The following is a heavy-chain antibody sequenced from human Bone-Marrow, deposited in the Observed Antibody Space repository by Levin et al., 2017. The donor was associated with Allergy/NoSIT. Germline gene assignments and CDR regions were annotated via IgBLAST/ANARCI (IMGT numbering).Heavy chain of an antibody. CDR1: GFTFSAYW. J-gene: IGHJ4*02. Sequence: GGSLRLSCAASGFTFSAYWMSWVRQAPGTGLEWVASIRQGGSDKYYVDSVTGRFIISRDDAKDSLYLQLNSLRVDDTGVYYCVRAAPTNCASSSCSLFGSWGQGTQVTVSS. V-gene: IGHV3-7*01. CDR2: IRQGGSDK. CDR3: VRAAPTNCASSSCSLFGS. D-gene: IGHD2-8*01.